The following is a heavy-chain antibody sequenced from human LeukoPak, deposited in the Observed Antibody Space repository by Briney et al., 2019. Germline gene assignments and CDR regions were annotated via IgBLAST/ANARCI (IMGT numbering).Heavy chain of an antibody. J-gene: IGHJ3*02. CDR1: GYTFTDYY. CDR3: ASGAIGGGAFDS. V-gene: IGHV1-2*02. D-gene: IGHD2-21*01. Sequence: GASVKVSCKASGYTFTDYYMHWVRQAPGHGLEWMGCINHDIGGTNYPQKFQGRVTMTRDTSIRTAYMDLSSLRSDDMAVCYWASGAIGGGAFDSWGQGSMVTVSS. CDR2: INHDIGGT.